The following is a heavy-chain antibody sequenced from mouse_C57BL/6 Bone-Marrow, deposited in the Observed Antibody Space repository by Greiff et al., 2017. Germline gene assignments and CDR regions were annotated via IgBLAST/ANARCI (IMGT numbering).Heavy chain of an antibody. V-gene: IGHV1-15*01. Sequence: QVQLQQSGAELVRPGASVTLSCKASGYKFTDYEMHWVKQTTVHGLEWIGAIDPETGGTAYNQKFKGKAILTADKSSSTAYMELRSLTSEDSAVYYCTSYYGSSYGAYWGQGTLVTVSA. D-gene: IGHD1-1*01. CDR1: GYKFTDYE. CDR3: TSYYGSSYGAY. J-gene: IGHJ3*01. CDR2: IDPETGGT.